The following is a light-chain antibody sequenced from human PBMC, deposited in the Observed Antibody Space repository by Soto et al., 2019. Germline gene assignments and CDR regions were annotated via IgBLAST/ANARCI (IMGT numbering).Light chain of an antibody. CDR1: QSVSSSY. CDR3: QQYGSSPLGT. Sequence: EIVFTQSPGTLSLSPGERATLSCRASQSVSSSYLAWYQQKPGQAPRLLIYGASSRATGIPDRFSGSGSGTDFTLTISRLEPEDFAVYYCQQYGSSPLGTFGGGTKVDIK. V-gene: IGKV3-20*01. CDR2: GAS. J-gene: IGKJ4*01.